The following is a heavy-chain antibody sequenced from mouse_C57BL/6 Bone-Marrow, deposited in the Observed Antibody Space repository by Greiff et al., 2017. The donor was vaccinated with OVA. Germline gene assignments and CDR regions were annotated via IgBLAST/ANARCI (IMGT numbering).Heavy chain of an antibody. CDR3: ARDYYGSSYFDY. V-gene: IGHV1-42*01. J-gene: IGHJ2*01. Sequence: VQLKESGPELVKPGASVKISCKASGYSFTGYYMNWVKQSPEKSLEWIGEINPSTGGTTYNQKFKAKATLTVDKSSSTAYMQLKSLTSEDSAVYYCARDYYGSSYFDYWGKGTTLTVSS. CDR2: INPSTGGT. D-gene: IGHD1-1*01. CDR1: GYSFTGYY.